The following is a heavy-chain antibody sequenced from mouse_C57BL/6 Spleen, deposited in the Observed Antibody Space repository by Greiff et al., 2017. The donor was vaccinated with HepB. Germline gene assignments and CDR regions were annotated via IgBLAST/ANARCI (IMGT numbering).Heavy chain of an antibody. V-gene: IGHV1-15*01. CDR2: IDPETGGT. J-gene: IGHJ2*01. CDR3: TRKRVYGSLFDY. CDR1: GYTFTDYE. Sequence: QVQLQQSGAELVRPGASVTLSCKASGYTFTDYEMHWVKQTPVHGLEWIGAIDPETGGTAYNQKFKGKAILTADKSSSTAYMRLRSLTSEDSAVYYCTRKRVYGSLFDYWGQGTTLTVSS. D-gene: IGHD1-1*01.